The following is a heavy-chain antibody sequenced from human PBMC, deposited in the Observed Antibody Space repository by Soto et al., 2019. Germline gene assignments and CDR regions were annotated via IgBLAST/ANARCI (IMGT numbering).Heavy chain of an antibody. CDR1: GFTFSSYG. CDR3: ARSRRIAAAGPYYYYGMDV. Sequence: QAQLVESGGGVVQPGRSLRLSCAASGFTFSSYGMHWVRQAPGKGLEWVAVIWYDGSNKYYADSVKGRFTISRDNSKNTLYLQMNSLRAEDTAVYYCARSRRIAAAGPYYYYGMDVWGQGTTVTVSS. V-gene: IGHV3-33*01. CDR2: IWYDGSNK. J-gene: IGHJ6*02. D-gene: IGHD6-13*01.